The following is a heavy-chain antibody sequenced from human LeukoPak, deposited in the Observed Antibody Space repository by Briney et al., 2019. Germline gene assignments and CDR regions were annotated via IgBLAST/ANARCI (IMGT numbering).Heavy chain of an antibody. CDR1: GVTVSNNF. J-gene: IGHJ4*02. D-gene: IGHD6-19*01. CDR2: IYGGGST. Sequence: TGGSRRLSCAASGVTVSNNFMSWARQAPGKGLEWVSVIYGGGSTYYADSVKGRFTISRDTSKNTLYLQMNSLRAEDTAVYYCASWPGGWYGEDSWGQGTLVTVSS. CDR3: ASWPGGWYGEDS. V-gene: IGHV3-53*01.